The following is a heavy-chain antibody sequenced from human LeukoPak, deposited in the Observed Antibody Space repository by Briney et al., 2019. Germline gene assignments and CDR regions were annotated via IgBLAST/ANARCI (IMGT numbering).Heavy chain of an antibody. V-gene: IGHV1-2*02. D-gene: IGHD3-9*01. J-gene: IGHJ4*02. CDR2: INPNSGGT. Sequence: ASVKVSCKASGYTFAGYYMHWVRQAPGQGLEWMGWINPNSGGTNYAQKFQGRVTMTRDTSISTAYMELSRLRSDDTAVYYCARDSFPYDILTGYYKDWGQGTLVTVSS. CDR3: ARDSFPYDILTGYYKD. CDR1: GYTFAGYY.